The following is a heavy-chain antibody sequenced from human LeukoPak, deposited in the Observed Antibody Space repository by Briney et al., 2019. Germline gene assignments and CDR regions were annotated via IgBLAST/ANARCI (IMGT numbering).Heavy chain of an antibody. Sequence: SETLSLTCTVSGGSISGYYWSWIRQPAGKGLEWIGRIYTSGSTNYNPSLKSRVTMSVDTSKNQFSLKLSSVTAADTAVYYCARDSVYDSSGYYTGLVDYWGQGTLVTVSS. V-gene: IGHV4-4*07. CDR1: GGSISGYY. D-gene: IGHD3-22*01. CDR2: IYTSGST. CDR3: ARDSVYDSSGYYTGLVDY. J-gene: IGHJ4*02.